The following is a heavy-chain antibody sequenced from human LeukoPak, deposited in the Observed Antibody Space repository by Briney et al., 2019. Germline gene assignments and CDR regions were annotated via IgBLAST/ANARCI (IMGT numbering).Heavy chain of an antibody. CDR2: INPSGGST. CDR1: GYTFTSYY. Sequence: ASVKVSCRASGYTFTSYYMHWVRQAPGQGLEWMGIINPSGGSTSYAQKFQGRVTMTRDTSTSTAYMELRSLRSDDTAVYYCARDLRRGSSSWYVSGGDYWGQGTLVTVSS. J-gene: IGHJ4*02. CDR3: ARDLRRGSSSWYVSGGDY. V-gene: IGHV1-46*01. D-gene: IGHD6-13*01.